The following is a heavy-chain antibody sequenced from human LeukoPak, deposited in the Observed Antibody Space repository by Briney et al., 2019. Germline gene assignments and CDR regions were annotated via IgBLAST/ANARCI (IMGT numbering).Heavy chain of an antibody. CDR1: GFTFSSYW. D-gene: IGHD6-19*01. CDR3: ARPPAVAGTDYYYGMDV. CDR2: IKQDGSEK. V-gene: IGHV3-7*01. Sequence: GGSLRLSCAASGFTFSSYWMSWVRQAPGKGLEWVANIKQDGSEKYYVDSVKGRFTISRDNAKNSLYLQMNSLRAEDTAVYYCARPPAVAGTDYYYGMDVWGQGTTVTVSS. J-gene: IGHJ6*02.